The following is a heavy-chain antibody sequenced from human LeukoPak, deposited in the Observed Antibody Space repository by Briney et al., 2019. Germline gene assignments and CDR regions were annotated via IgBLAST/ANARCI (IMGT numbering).Heavy chain of an antibody. Sequence: GGSLRLSCAASGFTFSSYGMHWVRQAPGKGLEWVAFIWYDGSNKYYADSVKGRFTISRDDSKNTLYLQMNSLRAEDTAVYYCAKDHTYSSGLYNWFDPWGQGTLVTVSS. J-gene: IGHJ5*02. CDR2: IWYDGSNK. D-gene: IGHD6-19*01. V-gene: IGHV3-30*02. CDR3: AKDHTYSSGLYNWFDP. CDR1: GFTFSSYG.